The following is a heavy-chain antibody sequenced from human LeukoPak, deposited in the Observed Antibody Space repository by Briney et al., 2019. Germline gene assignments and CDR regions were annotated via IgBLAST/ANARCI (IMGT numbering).Heavy chain of an antibody. CDR3: TRGGGSDG. CDR1: GFGFSSYW. Sequence: RSLLLSSAASGFGFSSYWMNWARPATGKGLGWVGSINHNGNVNYYLDSVQGRFTISTDNAKNKPYLQMSNLRAEARARYFFTRGGGSDGGGQGATATVPS. CDR2: INHNGNVN. D-gene: IGHD2-15*01. V-gene: IGHV3-7*03. J-gene: IGHJ6*02.